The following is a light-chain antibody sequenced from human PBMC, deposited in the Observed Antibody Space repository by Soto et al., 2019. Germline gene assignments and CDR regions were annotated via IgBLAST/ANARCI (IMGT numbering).Light chain of an antibody. CDR3: QQRSSWPPIT. CDR2: GAS. V-gene: IGKV3-11*01. Sequence: EIVMTRSPATLSVSPGERATLSCRASQSVSNNYLAWYQQKPGQAPRLLIYGASTRATGIPARFSGSGSGTEFTLTISSLEPEDFAVYYCQQRSSWPPITFGQGTRLEIK. J-gene: IGKJ5*01. CDR1: QSVSNNY.